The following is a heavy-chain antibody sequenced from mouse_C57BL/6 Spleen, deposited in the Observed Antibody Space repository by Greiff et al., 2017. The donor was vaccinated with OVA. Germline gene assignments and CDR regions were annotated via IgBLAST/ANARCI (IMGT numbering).Heavy chain of an antibody. CDR2: IYPGGGDT. Sequence: VQLQQSGAELVRPGTSVKMSCKASGYTFTNYWIGWAKQRPGHGLEWIGDIYPGGGDTNYNEKFKGKATLPADKSSSTAYMQLRSLTSEDSAVYDCARSADYDPYDCALDYWGQGTTVTVSS. D-gene: IGHD2-4*01. CDR1: GYTFTNYW. J-gene: IGHJ4*01. CDR3: ARSADYDPYDCALDY. V-gene: IGHV1-63*01.